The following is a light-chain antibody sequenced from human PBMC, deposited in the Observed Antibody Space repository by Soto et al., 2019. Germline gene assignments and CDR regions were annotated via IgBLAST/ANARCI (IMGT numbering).Light chain of an antibody. CDR2: GAS. CDR1: QSVSNNY. V-gene: IGKV3-11*01. J-gene: IGKJ5*01. Sequence: EIVLTQSPGTLSLSPWERATLSCRASQSVSNNYLAWYQQKPGQAPRLLIYGASTRATGIPARFSGSGSGTEFTLTISSLEPEDFAVYYCQQRSNWPPITFGQGTRLEIK. CDR3: QQRSNWPPIT.